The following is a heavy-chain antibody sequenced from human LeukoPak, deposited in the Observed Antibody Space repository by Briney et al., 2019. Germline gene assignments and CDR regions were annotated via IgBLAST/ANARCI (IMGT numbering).Heavy chain of an antibody. J-gene: IGHJ4*02. CDR3: ARVGFIWPHYYFDY. V-gene: IGHV4-39*01. CDR1: GGSISSSSYY. CDR2: IYYSGIT. D-gene: IGHD1-26*01. Sequence: PSETLSPTCTVSGGSISSSSYYWTWIRQPPGKGREWYGNIYYSGITYYNPSHKSRVTISVDTSKNQFSLKLSSVTAADTAVYYCARVGFIWPHYYFDYWGQGTLVTVSS.